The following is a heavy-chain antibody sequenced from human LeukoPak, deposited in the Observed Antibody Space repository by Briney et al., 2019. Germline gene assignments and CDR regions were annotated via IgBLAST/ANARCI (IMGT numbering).Heavy chain of an antibody. J-gene: IGHJ6*02. CDR1: GYTFTSYG. Sequence: ASVKVSCKASGYTFTSYGISWVRQAPGQGLEWMGWISAYNGNTNYAQKLQGRDTMTTDTSTSTAYMELRSLRSDDTAVYYCARWQWGNYYYGMDVWGQGTTVTVSS. D-gene: IGHD6-19*01. CDR2: ISAYNGNT. V-gene: IGHV1-18*01. CDR3: ARWQWGNYYYGMDV.